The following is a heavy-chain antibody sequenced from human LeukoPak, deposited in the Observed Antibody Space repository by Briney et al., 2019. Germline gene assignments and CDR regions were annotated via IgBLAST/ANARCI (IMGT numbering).Heavy chain of an antibody. CDR2: ISSSGSTI. CDR3: AELGITMIGGV. D-gene: IGHD3-10*02. J-gene: IGHJ6*04. V-gene: IGHV3-48*03. Sequence: GGPLRLSCAASGFTFSSYEMNWVRQAPGKGLEWVSYISSSGSTIYYADSVKGLFTISRDNAKNSLYLQMNSLRAEDTAVYYCAELGITMIGGVWGKGTTVTISS. CDR1: GFTFSSYE.